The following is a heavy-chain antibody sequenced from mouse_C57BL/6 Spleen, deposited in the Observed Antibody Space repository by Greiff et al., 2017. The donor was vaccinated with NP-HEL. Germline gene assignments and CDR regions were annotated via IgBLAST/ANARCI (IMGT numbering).Heavy chain of an antibody. CDR3: ARKPLRHAMDY. D-gene: IGHD1-2*01. J-gene: IGHJ4*01. CDR1: GYTFTDYN. V-gene: IGHV1-18*01. CDR2: INPNNGGT. Sequence: EVQLQQSGPELVKPGASVKIPCKASGYTFTDYNMDWVKQSHGKSLEWIGDINPNNGGTIYNQKFKGKATLTVDKSSSTAYMELRSLTSEDTAVYYCARKPLRHAMDYWGQGTSVTVSS.